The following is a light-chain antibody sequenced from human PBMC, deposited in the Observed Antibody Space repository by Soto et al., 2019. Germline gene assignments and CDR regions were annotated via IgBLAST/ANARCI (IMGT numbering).Light chain of an antibody. Sequence: QAVLTQPPSASGSPGQSVTISCTGTSSDIGGYTYVSWYQQHPGKAPKLMLYEVNKRPSGVPDRFSGSKSGNTASLSVSGLQAEDEADYYCSAWDESLNSVVFGGGTKLTVL. V-gene: IGLV2-8*01. CDR3: SAWDESLNSVV. CDR2: EVN. CDR1: SSDIGGYTY. J-gene: IGLJ2*01.